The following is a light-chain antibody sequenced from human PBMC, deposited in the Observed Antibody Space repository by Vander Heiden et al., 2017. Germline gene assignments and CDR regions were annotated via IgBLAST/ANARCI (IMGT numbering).Light chain of an antibody. J-gene: IGKJ4*01. V-gene: IGKV3-20*01. CDR2: GAS. CDR3: QQYGSSPT. Sequence: IVLTQSPGTLSLSPGERATLSCRASQSVSSSYLAWYQQKPGQAPRLLIYGASSRATGITDRLSGSGSGTDFTLTISRLEPEDFAVYYCQQYGSSPTFGGGTKVEIK. CDR1: QSVSSSY.